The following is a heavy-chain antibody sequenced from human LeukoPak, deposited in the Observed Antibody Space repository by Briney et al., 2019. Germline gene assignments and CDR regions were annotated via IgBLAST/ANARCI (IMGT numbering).Heavy chain of an antibody. CDR2: IKQDGSEK. CDR3: ARVPYSSSWSYYFDY. J-gene: IGHJ4*02. Sequence: GGSLRLSCAASGFTFSSYWMSWVRQAPGKGLEWVANIKQDGSEKYYVDSVKGRFTISRDNAKNSLYLQVNSLRAEDTAVYYCARVPYSSSWSYYFDYWGQGTLVTVSS. CDR1: GFTFSSYW. D-gene: IGHD6-13*01. V-gene: IGHV3-7*01.